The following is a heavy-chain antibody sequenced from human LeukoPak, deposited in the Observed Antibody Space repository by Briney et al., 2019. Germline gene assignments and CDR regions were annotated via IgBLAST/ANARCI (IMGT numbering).Heavy chain of an antibody. CDR2: IKPSSGGT. J-gene: IGHJ4*02. D-gene: IGHD3-9*01. V-gene: IGHV1-2*02. CDR1: GYTFADYF. CDR3: ARVQYYNILTGSFQY. Sequence: ASVKVSCKASGYTFADYFMHWVRQAPGQGLEWMGWIKPSSGGTNFAQKFQGRVSMTRDTSISTAYMELSRLRSDDTAYYYCARVQYYNILTGSFQYWGQGTLVTVSS.